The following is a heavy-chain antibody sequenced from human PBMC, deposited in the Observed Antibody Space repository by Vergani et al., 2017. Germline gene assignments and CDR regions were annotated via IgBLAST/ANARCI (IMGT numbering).Heavy chain of an antibody. Sequence: QVQLVQSGAEVKKPGSSVKVSCKASGGTFSSYAISWVRQAPGQGLEWMGRIIPIFGTANYAQKFQGRVTITADESTSTAYMELSSLRSEDAAVYYCARDRVVIAAGTTTISKDNWFYPWGQGTLVTVSS. V-gene: IGHV1-69*13. J-gene: IGHJ5*02. D-gene: IGHD6-13*01. CDR1: GGTFSSYA. CDR3: ARDRVVIAAGTTTISKDNWFYP. CDR2: IIPIFGTA.